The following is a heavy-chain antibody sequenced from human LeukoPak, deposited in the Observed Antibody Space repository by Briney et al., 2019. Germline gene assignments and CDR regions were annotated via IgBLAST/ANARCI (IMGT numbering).Heavy chain of an antibody. Sequence: GGSLRLSCAASGFTFSGSAMHWVRQASGKGLEWVGRIRSKANSYATAYAASVKGRFTISRDDSKNTAYLQMNSLRAEDTAVYYCYGANAEHWGQGTLVTVSS. D-gene: IGHD4-23*01. J-gene: IGHJ1*01. CDR2: IRSKANSYAT. V-gene: IGHV3-73*01. CDR3: YGANAEH. CDR1: GFTFSGSA.